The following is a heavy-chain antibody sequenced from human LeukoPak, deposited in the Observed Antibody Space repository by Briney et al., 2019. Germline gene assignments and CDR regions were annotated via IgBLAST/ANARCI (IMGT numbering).Heavy chain of an antibody. D-gene: IGHD2/OR15-2a*01. V-gene: IGHV1-46*01. CDR1: GYTFTSYY. CDR3: ARGRRILWRDPNAGDFFDY. Sequence: ASVKVSCKASGYTFTSYYMHWVRQAPGQGLEWMGIINPSGGSTSYAQKFQDRVIMTRDTSINTAYIELSSLRSDDTAVYYCARGRRILWRDPNAGDFFDYWGQGTLVIVSS. CDR2: INPSGGST. J-gene: IGHJ4*02.